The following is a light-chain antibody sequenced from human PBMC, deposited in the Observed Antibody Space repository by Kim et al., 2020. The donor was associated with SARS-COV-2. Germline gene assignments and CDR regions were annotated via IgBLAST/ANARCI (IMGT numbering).Light chain of an antibody. Sequence: SYELTQPLSVSVALGQTARITCGGNHIGSKNVHWCQQKPGQAPVVVIYRDSNRPSGIPERFSGSNSGNTATLTISRAQGGDEADYYCQVWDRSTASYVFGNGTKVTVL. CDR2: RDS. V-gene: IGLV3-9*01. J-gene: IGLJ1*01. CDR3: QVWDRSTASYV. CDR1: HIGSKN.